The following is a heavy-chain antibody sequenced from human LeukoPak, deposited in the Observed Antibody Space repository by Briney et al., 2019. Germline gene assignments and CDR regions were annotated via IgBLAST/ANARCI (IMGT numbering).Heavy chain of an antibody. CDR1: GFTFSSYA. J-gene: IGHJ3*02. CDR2: ISGSGGST. V-gene: IGHV3-23*01. Sequence: GGSLRLSCAASGFTFSSYAMSWVRQAPGKGLEWVSVISGSGGSTYYADFVKGRFTISRDNSKNTLYLQMNSLRAEDTAVYYCAKEGANWASGQAFDMRGQGTMVTVSS. D-gene: IGHD7-27*01. CDR3: AKEGANWASGQAFDM.